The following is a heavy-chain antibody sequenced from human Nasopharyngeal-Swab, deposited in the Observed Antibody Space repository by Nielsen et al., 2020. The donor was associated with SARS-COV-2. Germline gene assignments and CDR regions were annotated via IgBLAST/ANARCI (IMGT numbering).Heavy chain of an antibody. CDR2: INAGNGNT. V-gene: IGHV1-3*01. J-gene: IGHJ5*02. Sequence: WVRQAAGQRLEWMGWINAGNGNTKYSQKFQGRVTITRDTSASTAYMELSSLRSEDTAVYYCARDLWSSSSWYALELTRGIDPWGQGTLVTVSS. D-gene: IGHD6-13*01. CDR3: ARDLWSSSSWYALELTRGIDP.